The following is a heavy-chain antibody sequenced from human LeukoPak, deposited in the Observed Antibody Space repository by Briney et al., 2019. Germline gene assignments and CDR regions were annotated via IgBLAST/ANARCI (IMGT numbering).Heavy chain of an antibody. Sequence: PGGSLRLSCAASGFTFSTYWMHWVRQAPWKGLVWVARINSDGRSTNYADDVKGRFTISRDNAKNTLFLQMNSLRAEDTAIYYCARDHSGHDVDAFDIWGQGTMVTVSS. J-gene: IGHJ3*02. CDR2: INSDGRST. D-gene: IGHD5-12*01. V-gene: IGHV3-74*01. CDR3: ARDHSGHDVDAFDI. CDR1: GFTFSTYW.